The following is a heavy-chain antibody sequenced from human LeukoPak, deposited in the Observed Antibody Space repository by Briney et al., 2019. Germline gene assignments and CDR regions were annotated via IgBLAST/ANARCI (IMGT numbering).Heavy chain of an antibody. J-gene: IGHJ6*02. CDR1: GGSFSGYY. CDR2: INQSGGT. CDR3: ARGYYGSGSYGGMDV. Sequence: PSETLSLTCAVYGGSFSGYYWSWIHQPPGKGLEWIGEINQSGGTNYNPSLKSRVTISVDTSKNQFSLKLSSVTAADTAVYYCARGYYGSGSYGGMDVWGQGTTVTVSS. D-gene: IGHD3-10*01. V-gene: IGHV4-34*09.